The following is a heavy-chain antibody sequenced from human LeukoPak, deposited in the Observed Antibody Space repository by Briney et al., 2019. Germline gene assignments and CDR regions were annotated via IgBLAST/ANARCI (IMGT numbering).Heavy chain of an antibody. CDR2: IIPIFGTA. CDR3: ARGDTAMAIGFDY. CDR1: GGTFSSYA. D-gene: IGHD5-18*01. Sequence: SVKVSCKASGGTFSSYAISWVRQAPGQGLEWMGRIIPIFGTANYAQKFQGRVTITTDESTSTAYMELSSLRSEDTAVYYCARGDTAMAIGFDYWGQGTLVTVSS. J-gene: IGHJ4*02. V-gene: IGHV1-69*05.